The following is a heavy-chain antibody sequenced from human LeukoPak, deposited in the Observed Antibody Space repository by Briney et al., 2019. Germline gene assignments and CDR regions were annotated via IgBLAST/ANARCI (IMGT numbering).Heavy chain of an antibody. V-gene: IGHV4-4*09. CDR3: ARLGLFNWFDP. CDR2: IYTSGST. J-gene: IGHJ5*02. CDR1: GGSISSYY. Sequence: SETLSLTCTVSGGSISSYYWSWIRQPPGKGLEWIGYIYTSGSTNYNPSLKSRVTISVDTSKNQFSLKLSSVAAADTAVYYCARLGLFNWFDPWGQGTLVTVSS. D-gene: IGHD3-22*01.